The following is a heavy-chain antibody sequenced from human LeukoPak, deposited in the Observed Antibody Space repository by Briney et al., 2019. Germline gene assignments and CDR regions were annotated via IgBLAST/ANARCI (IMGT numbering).Heavy chain of an antibody. CDR3: ARYCSSTSCYNGDY. D-gene: IGHD2-2*02. Sequence: ASVKVSWKASGGTFSSYAISWVRQAPGQGLEWMGGIIPIFGTANYAQKFQGRVTITADESTSTAYMELSSLRSEDTAVYYCARYCSSTSCYNGDYWGQGTLVTVSS. CDR2: IIPIFGTA. CDR1: GGTFSSYA. V-gene: IGHV1-69*13. J-gene: IGHJ4*02.